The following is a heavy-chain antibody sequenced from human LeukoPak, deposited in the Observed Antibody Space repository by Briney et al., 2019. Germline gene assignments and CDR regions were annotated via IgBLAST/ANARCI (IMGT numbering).Heavy chain of an antibody. D-gene: IGHD2-8*02. V-gene: IGHV3-48*03. J-gene: IGHJ4*02. CDR1: GFTFSSIE. Sequence: GGSLRLSCAASGFTFSSIELNWDRLAPGHGLERISYINTNGKTIHYADSVKGRFSISRDNAKNSLYLQMNSLRGEDTAVYYCARDYGWVPDCWGQGTLVTVSS. CDR3: ARDYGWVPDC. CDR2: INTNGKTI.